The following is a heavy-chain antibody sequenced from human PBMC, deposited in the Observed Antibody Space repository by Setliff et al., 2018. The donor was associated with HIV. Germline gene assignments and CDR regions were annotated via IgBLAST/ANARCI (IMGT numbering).Heavy chain of an antibody. CDR3: ASRSSYVPLYYYYMDV. V-gene: IGHV4-61*02. CDR2: IYTSGST. Sequence: PAETLSLTCTVSGGSISSGSYYWSWIRQPAGKGLEWIGRIYTSGSTNYNPSLKSRVTISVDTSKNQFSLKLSSVTAADTAVYYCASRSSYVPLYYYYMDVWGKGTTVSVSS. CDR1: GGSISSGSYY. D-gene: IGHD3-16*01. J-gene: IGHJ6*03.